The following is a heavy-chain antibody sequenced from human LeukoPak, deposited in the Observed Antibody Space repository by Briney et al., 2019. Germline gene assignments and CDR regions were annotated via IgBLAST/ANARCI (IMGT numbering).Heavy chain of an antibody. CDR3: ARVPISSASYFDY. V-gene: IGHV3-48*03. CDR1: GFTFDDYG. D-gene: IGHD3-16*01. CDR2: ISGSDSTI. J-gene: IGHJ4*02. Sequence: GGSLRLSCAASGFTFDDYGMNWVRQAPGKGLEWVSYISGSDSTIFYADSVKGRFTISRDNARKSLYLQMNSLKAEDTAVYYCARVPISSASYFDYWGQGTLVTVSS.